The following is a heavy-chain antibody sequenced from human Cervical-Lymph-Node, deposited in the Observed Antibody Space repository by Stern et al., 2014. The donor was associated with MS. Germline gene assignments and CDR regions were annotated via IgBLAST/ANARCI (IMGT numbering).Heavy chain of an antibody. CDR1: EFTFSNYA. J-gene: IGHJ4*02. V-gene: IGHV3-23*04. CDR2: ISSSGSGT. Sequence: EMQLVESGGGLVQPGGSLRLSCAASEFTFSNYAMTWVRQAPGKGLEWVAAISSSGSGTYYADSVEGRFTISRDNSKNTLYLQMNSLRAEDTAVYYCAKGRFYYDAYWGQGTLVTVSS. CDR3: AKGRFYYDAY. D-gene: IGHD3-22*01.